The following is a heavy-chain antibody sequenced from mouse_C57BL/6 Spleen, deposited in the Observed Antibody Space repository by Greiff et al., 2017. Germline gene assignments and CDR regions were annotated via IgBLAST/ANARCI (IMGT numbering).Heavy chain of an antibody. CDR1: GYAFSSYW. V-gene: IGHV1-80*01. CDR3: GSSYDYYAMDY. Sequence: ESGAELVKPGASVKISCKASGYAFSSYWMNWVKQRPGKGLEWIGQIYPGDGDTNYNGKFKGKATLTADKSSSTAYMQLSSLTSEDSAVYFCGSSYDYYAMDYWGQGTSVTVSS. CDR2: IYPGDGDT. J-gene: IGHJ4*01. D-gene: IGHD1-1*01.